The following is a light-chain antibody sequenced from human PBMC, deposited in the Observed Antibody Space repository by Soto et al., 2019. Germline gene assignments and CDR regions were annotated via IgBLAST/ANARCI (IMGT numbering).Light chain of an antibody. CDR2: SNS. CDR1: SSNIGSNT. Sequence: QSVLPQPPSASGTPGQRVTFSCSGSSSNIGSNTVNWYQVLPGTAPKLLIYSNSQRPSGVPDRVSGSRSGTSASLAISGLQSEDEAEYYCAVWDGSLNGYVFGTGPRSPS. J-gene: IGLJ1*01. CDR3: AVWDGSLNGYV. V-gene: IGLV1-44*01.